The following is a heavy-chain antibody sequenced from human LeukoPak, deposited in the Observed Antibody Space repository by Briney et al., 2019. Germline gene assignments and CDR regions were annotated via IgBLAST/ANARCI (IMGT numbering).Heavy chain of an antibody. CDR2: INMDGSTT. V-gene: IGHV3-74*01. J-gene: IGHJ4*02. D-gene: IGHD6-19*01. Sequence: GGSLRLSCAASGFTFSGNWMHWVRQVPGKGLVWVSRINMDGSTTNYADSVKGRFTISRVNAKNTLYLQMNGLRAEDTAVYYCARVSLSSGCLSNWGQGTLVTVSS. CDR3: ARVSLSSGCLSN. CDR1: GFTFSGNW.